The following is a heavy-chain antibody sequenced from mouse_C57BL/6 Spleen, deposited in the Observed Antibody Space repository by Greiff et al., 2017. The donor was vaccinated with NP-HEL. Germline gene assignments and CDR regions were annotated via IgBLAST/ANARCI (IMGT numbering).Heavy chain of an antibody. CDR2: INPNNGGT. Sequence: EVQLQQSGPELVKPRASVKIPCKASGYTFTDYNMDWVKQSHGKSLEWIGDINPNNGGTIYNQKFKGKATLTVDKSSSTAYMELRSLTSEDTAVYYCARLGRDAMDYWGQGTSVTVSS. CDR3: ARLGRDAMDY. CDR1: GYTFTDYN. J-gene: IGHJ4*01. V-gene: IGHV1-18*01. D-gene: IGHD4-1*01.